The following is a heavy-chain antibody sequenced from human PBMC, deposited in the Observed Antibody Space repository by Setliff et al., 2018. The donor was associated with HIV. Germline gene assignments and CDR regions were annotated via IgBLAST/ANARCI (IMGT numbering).Heavy chain of an antibody. CDR2: INYDDNYE. J-gene: IGHJ3*02. D-gene: IGHD4-17*01. Sequence: PGGSLRLSCAASGFTFSAHGMHWVRQAPGKGLEWVTFINYDDNYEYYADSVKGRFTTSRDNSKSTVDLQMTSLTAEDTAVYYCVKDGDYRNGDYDAFDIWGQGTMVTVSS. CDR3: VKDGDYRNGDYDAFDI. V-gene: IGHV3-30*02. CDR1: GFTFSAHG.